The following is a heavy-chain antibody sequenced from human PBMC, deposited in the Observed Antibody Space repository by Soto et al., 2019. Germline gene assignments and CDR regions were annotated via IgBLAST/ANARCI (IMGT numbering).Heavy chain of an antibody. CDR1: GFTFSSYS. Sequence: PGGSLRLSCAASGFTFSSYSMNWVRQAPGKGLEWVSSISSSSSYIYYADSVKGRFTISRDNAKNSLYLQMNSLRAEDTAVYYCARDRGDGSGVYYYYYMDVWGKGTTVTVSS. CDR3: ARDRGDGSGVYYYYYMDV. CDR2: ISSSSSYI. J-gene: IGHJ6*03. D-gene: IGHD3-10*01. V-gene: IGHV3-21*01.